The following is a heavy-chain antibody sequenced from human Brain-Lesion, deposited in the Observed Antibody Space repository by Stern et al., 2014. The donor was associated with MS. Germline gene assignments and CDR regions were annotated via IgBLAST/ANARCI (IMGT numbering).Heavy chain of an antibody. V-gene: IGHV3-74*02. D-gene: IGHD3-10*01. CDR2: INRAWSTT. CDR1: GCTFSNSW. CDR3: TILSGPYDH. J-gene: IGHJ4*02. Sequence: EMQLVASGGGLVQPGGSLRLSCAASGCTFSNSWMHWVRQAPGKGLGWVARINRAWSTTTYADTVTGRFTISRAKSQDTMYLQMISLRAEDTAVYYCTILSGPYDHWGQGTLVTVSS.